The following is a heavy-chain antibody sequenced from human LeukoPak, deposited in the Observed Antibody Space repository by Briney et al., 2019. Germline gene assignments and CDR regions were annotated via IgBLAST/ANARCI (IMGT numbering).Heavy chain of an antibody. V-gene: IGHV1-18*01. J-gene: IGHJ3*02. D-gene: IGHD3-9*01. CDR1: GYTFTSYG. Sequence: ASVKVSCKASGYTFTSYGVSWVRQAPGQGLEWMGWISVYNGNTNYAQKLQGRVTLTTDTSTSTAYMELRSLRSEDTAVYYCARDRRDILTGPLSSHAFDIWGQGTMVTVSS. CDR3: ARDRRDILTGPLSSHAFDI. CDR2: ISVYNGNT.